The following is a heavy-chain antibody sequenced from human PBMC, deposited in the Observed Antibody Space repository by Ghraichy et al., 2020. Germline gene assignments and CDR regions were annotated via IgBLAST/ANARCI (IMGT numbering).Heavy chain of an antibody. CDR1: GFTFSNYG. CDR3: AKSKDTTEIDLLIED. J-gene: IGHJ1*01. D-gene: IGHD1-1*01. CDR2: ISFDESDK. V-gene: IGHV3-30*18. Sequence: GGSLRLSCAASGFTFSNYGMHWVRQTPGKGLEWVAVISFDESDKYYTGSVEGRFGVSRDNPKSTLYLQMNSLRVEDTAVYYCAKSKDTTEIDLLIEDWGQGTLVTVSS.